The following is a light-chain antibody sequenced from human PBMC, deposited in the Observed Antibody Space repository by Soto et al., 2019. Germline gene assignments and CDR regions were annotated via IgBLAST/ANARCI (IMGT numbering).Light chain of an antibody. CDR2: DVS. Sequence: QSVLTQPASVSGSPGQSITISYTGSSSDIGAYNYVSWYQQHHPGEAPKVIIYDVSHRPAGASNRFSGSKSGNTASLTISGLQTEDEADYFCCSYTSATTYVFGTGTKLTVL. V-gene: IGLV2-14*03. CDR3: CSYTSATTYV. J-gene: IGLJ1*01. CDR1: SSDIGAYNY.